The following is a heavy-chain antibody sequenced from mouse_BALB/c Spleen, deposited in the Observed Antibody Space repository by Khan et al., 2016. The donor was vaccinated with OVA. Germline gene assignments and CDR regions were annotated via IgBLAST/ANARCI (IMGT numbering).Heavy chain of an antibody. CDR2: ILPGSGST. Sequence: QVQLQQSGTELMKPGASVKISCKASGYKFSNYWIEWVKQRPGHGLEWIGEILPGSGSTKYNDKFKGKATFTADTSSNTAFMQLSSLTSEDSAVYYCARSYYDDCAQGTLVTVSA. CDR1: GYKFSNYW. CDR3: ARSYYDD. J-gene: IGHJ3*01. D-gene: IGHD2-4*01. V-gene: IGHV1-9*01.